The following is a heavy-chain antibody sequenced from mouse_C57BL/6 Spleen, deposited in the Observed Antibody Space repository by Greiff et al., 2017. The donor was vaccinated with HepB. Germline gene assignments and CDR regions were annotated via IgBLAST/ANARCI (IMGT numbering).Heavy chain of an antibody. CDR1: GYTFTSYW. D-gene: IGHD2-1*01. V-gene: IGHV1-55*01. Sequence: QVQLQQPGAELVKPGASVKMSCKASGYTFTSYWITWVKQRPGQGLEWIGDIYPGSGSTNYNEKFKSKATLTVDTSSSTAYMQLSSLTSEDSAVYYGARRGNYVSAWFAYWGQGTLVTVSA. CDR2: IYPGSGST. J-gene: IGHJ3*01. CDR3: ARRGNYVSAWFAY.